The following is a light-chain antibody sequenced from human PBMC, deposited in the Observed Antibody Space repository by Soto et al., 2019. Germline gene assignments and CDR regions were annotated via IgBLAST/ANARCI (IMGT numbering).Light chain of an antibody. J-gene: IGLJ1*01. CDR2: GDN. V-gene: IGLV1-44*01. CDR3: QSYDISLHNYV. Sequence: QSVLTQPPSTSGTPGQRVTISCSGSSSNIGSNTVSWCQQLPGTAPKPLIYGDNNRPSGVPDRFSGSKSGTSASLAITRLQAEDEADYYCQSYDISLHNYVFGTGTKLTVL. CDR1: SSNIGSNT.